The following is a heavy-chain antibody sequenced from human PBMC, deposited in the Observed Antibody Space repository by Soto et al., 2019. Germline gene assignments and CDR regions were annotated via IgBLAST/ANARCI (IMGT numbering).Heavy chain of an antibody. J-gene: IGHJ4*02. V-gene: IGHV4-38-2*01. CDR2: MFHSGST. CDR3: ANQRSREGYNFIEY. D-gene: IGHD5-12*01. CDR1: GYSISSGFY. Sequence: PSETLSLTCAVSGYSISSGFYWGWIRQPPGKGLEWIGIMFHSGSTYYNPSLQSRVTISVDTSKNQVSLKLTSVTVADTAVDFCANQRSREGYNFIEYWGQGIQVTVSS.